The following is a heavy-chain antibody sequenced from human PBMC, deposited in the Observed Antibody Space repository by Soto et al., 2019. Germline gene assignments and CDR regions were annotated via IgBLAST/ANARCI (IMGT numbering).Heavy chain of an antibody. V-gene: IGHV2-5*02. Sequence: QITLKESGPTLVKPTQTLTLTCTFSGFSLTTRGVGVGWIRQPPGKALEWLALIYWDDDELYSPSLKSRLTHTXDXTKNPVVLTMINLHPVDTATYYSAHRPRGYSYHCDSWGQGTLVTVSS. CDR1: GFSLTTRGVG. J-gene: IGHJ4*02. CDR2: IYWDDDE. D-gene: IGHD5-18*01. CDR3: AHRPRGYSYHCDS.